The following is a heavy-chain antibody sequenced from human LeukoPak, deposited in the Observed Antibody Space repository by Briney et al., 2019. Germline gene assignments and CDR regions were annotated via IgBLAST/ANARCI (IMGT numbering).Heavy chain of an antibody. CDR2: TYYSGST. D-gene: IGHD2-2*01. J-gene: IGHJ5*02. CDR3: ARDRGSGYCSSTSCPTYNWFDP. Sequence: PSETLSLTCTVSGGSVSSGSYYWSWIRQPPGKGLEWIGYTYYSGSTNYNPSLKSRVTISVDTSKNQFSLKLSSVTAADTAVYYCARDRGSGYCSSTSCPTYNWFDPWGQGTLVTVSS. CDR1: GGSVSSGSYY. V-gene: IGHV4-61*01.